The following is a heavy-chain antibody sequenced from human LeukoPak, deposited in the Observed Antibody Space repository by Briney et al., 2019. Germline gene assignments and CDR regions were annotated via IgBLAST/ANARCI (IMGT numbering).Heavy chain of an antibody. CDR1: GFTFSSYE. J-gene: IGHJ4*02. CDR2: ISSSGSTI. D-gene: IGHD3-16*01. CDR3: AKDGGSLGEVRD. Sequence: SGGSLRLSCAASGFTFSSYEMNWVRQAPGKGLEWVSYISSSGSTIYYADSVKGRFTISRDNSKNTLYLQMNSLRAEDTAVYYCAKDGGSLGEVRDWGQGTLVTVSS. V-gene: IGHV3-48*03.